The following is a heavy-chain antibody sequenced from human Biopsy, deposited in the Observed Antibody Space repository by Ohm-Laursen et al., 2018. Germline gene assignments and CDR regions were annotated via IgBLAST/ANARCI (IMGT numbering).Heavy chain of an antibody. J-gene: IGHJ5*02. V-gene: IGHV4-34*01. CDR1: GGTYSGYY. CDR2: VHHDGRA. D-gene: IGHD2-2*01. CDR3: ARFIVPSLHCSNGVCPIRWFDP. Sequence: TLSLTCAVYGGTYSGYYWSWIRQPPGKGLEWIGEVHHDGRANYNPSLKSRVTISGDMSKKQFSLELSGVTAADTAVYYCARFIVPSLHCSNGVCPIRWFDPWGQGTLVTVFS.